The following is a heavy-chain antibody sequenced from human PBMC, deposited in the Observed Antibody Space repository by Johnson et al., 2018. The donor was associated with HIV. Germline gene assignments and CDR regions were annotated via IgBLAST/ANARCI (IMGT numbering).Heavy chain of an antibody. V-gene: IGHV3-30*02. CDR2: IRYDGDNQ. J-gene: IGHJ3*01. CDR3: SRLTYCTGAIFSSGLCTFDL. Sequence: QVQLVESGGGVVQPGESLRLSCRTFGFTFSYHGMHWVRQAPGKGLEWVAFIRYDGDNQYYGDSVKGRFTISRDNSKNNLFMQMNSLKTEDTDVYYCSRLTYCTGAIFSSGLCTFDLWGQGTRVTVSS. D-gene: IGHD2-8*02. CDR1: GFTFSYHG.